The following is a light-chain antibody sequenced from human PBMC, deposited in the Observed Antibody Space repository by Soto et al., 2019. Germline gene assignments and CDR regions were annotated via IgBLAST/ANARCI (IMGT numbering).Light chain of an antibody. V-gene: IGKV3-20*01. J-gene: IGKJ1*01. CDR1: QSVSSTY. Sequence: EIVLTQSPGTLSLSPGERATLSCRASQSVSSTYLAWYQQKPGQAPRLLIYGASSRATGIPDRFSGNGSGRDFTLTITRLEPEDFAVYYCQQYGGSPWTFGQGTKVDIK. CDR2: GAS. CDR3: QQYGGSPWT.